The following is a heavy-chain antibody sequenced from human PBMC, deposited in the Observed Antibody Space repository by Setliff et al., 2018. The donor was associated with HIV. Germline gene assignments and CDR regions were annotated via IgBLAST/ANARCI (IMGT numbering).Heavy chain of an antibody. CDR3: AREGRWAGELSVSYRMDV. CDR1: GFMFSDHY. J-gene: IGHJ6*02. CDR2: SRNKASRYTI. D-gene: IGHD3-10*01. Sequence: GGSLRPSCAAPGFMFSDHYMDWVRQAPGKGLVWVGRSRNKASRYTIEYAAAVRCRFTISRHNSKKSLYLQMDRLKTEDTAVYFCAREGRWAGELSVSYRMDVWGQGATVTVSS. V-gene: IGHV3-72*01.